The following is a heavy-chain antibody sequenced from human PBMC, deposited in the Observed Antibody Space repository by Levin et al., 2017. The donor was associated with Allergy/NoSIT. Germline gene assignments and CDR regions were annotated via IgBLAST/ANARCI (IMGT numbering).Heavy chain of an antibody. J-gene: IGHJ3*02. CDR3: AKDPTMIVVAPGDDAFDI. D-gene: IGHD3-22*01. CDR2: ISGSGGST. V-gene: IGHV3-23*01. CDR1: GFTFSSYA. Sequence: GGSLRLSCAASGFTFSSYAMSWVRQAPGKGLEWVSAISGSGGSTYYADSVKGRFTISRDNSKNTLYLQMNSLRAEDTAVYYCAKDPTMIVVAPGDDAFDIRGQGTMVTVSS.